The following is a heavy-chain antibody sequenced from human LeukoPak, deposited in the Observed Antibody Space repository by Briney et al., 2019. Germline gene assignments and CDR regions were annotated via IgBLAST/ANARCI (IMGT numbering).Heavy chain of an antibody. D-gene: IGHD3-3*01. V-gene: IGHV3-33*06. CDR1: GFTFSSYG. Sequence: GGFLRLSCAASGFTFSSYGMHWVRQAPGKGLEWVAVIWYDGSNKYYADSVKGRFTISRDNSKNTLYLQMNSLRAEDTAVYYCAKDRGYDFWSGYLDYWGQGTLVTVSS. CDR3: AKDRGYDFWSGYLDY. CDR2: IWYDGSNK. J-gene: IGHJ4*02.